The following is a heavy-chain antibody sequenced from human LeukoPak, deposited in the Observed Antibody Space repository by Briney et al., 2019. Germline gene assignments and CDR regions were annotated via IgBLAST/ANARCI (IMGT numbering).Heavy chain of an antibody. J-gene: IGHJ3*02. CDR1: GFTFSDYY. CDR3: ARAAVVWFGDPHDAFDI. V-gene: IGHV3-11*01. CDR2: ISSSGSTI. Sequence: GGSLRLSCAASGFTFSDYYMSWIRQAPGKGLEWVSYISSSGSTIYYADSVKGRFTISRDNAKNSLCLQMNSLRAEDTAVYYCARAAVVWFGDPHDAFDIWGQGTMVTVSS. D-gene: IGHD3-10*01.